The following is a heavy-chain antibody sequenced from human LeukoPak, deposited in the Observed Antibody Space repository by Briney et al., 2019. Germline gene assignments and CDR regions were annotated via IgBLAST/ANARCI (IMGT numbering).Heavy chain of an antibody. J-gene: IGHJ5*02. CDR3: ARIVVDYVWGSYRYNPDH. CDR2: INPSGGST. V-gene: IGHV1-46*01. CDR1: GYTFTSYY. Sequence: GASVKVSCKASGYTFTSYYMHWVRQAPGQGLEWMGIINPSGGSTSYAQKFQGRVTMTRDTSTSTVYMELSSLRSDDTAVYYCARIVVDYVWGSYRYNPDHWGQGTLVTVSS. D-gene: IGHD3-16*02.